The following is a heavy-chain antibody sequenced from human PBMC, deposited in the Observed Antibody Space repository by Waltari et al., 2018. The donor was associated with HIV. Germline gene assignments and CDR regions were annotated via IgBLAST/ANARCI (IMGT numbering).Heavy chain of an antibody. CDR1: GGSISGTNW. CDR2: IYHDGSI. V-gene: IGHV4-4*02. CDR3: ATRPPYRMADVRDWFDP. D-gene: IGHD3-16*02. Sequence: VQLHKSGPGLVKPSGTLSLTCAVSGGSISGTNWWTWVRQPPGKGLEWIGEIYHDGSIKYNPSLQSRVTISIDKSKNQFSLNLSSATAADTAIYYCATRPPYRMADVRDWFDPWGQGTLVIVSS. J-gene: IGHJ5*02.